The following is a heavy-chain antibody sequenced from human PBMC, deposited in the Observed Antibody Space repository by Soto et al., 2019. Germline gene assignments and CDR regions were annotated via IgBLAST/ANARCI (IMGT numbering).Heavy chain of an antibody. J-gene: IGHJ4*02. CDR3: AREYTYGSNFFDC. Sequence: QVQRQEAGPGLVKPSQTLSLTGTVSGCSISSSGYYWSWIRQHPGKGLECVGYISHSGSTYYNPSLKSRVIISVDTSKNQFSLSLTSATAADTAVYYCAREYTYGSNFFDCWGQGALVTVSS. CDR2: ISHSGST. D-gene: IGHD5-18*01. CDR1: GCSISSSGYY. V-gene: IGHV4-31*03.